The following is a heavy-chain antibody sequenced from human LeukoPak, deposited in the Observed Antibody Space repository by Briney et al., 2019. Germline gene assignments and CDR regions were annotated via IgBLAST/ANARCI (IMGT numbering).Heavy chain of an antibody. V-gene: IGHV4-34*01. D-gene: IGHD5-12*01. CDR2: IYYSGST. J-gene: IGHJ3*02. CDR1: GGSFSGYY. CDR3: AVGLSGYEAFDI. Sequence: SETLSLTCAVYGGSFSGYYWSWIRQPPGKGLEWIGSIYYSGSTYYNPSLKSRVTISVDTSKNQFSLKLSSVTAADTAVYYCAVGLSGYEAFDIWGQGTMVTVSS.